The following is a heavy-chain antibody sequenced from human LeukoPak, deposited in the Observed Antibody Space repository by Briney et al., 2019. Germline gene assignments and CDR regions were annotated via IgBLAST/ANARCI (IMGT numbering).Heavy chain of an antibody. V-gene: IGHV1-46*03. CDR2: VYPSAGTS. J-gene: IGHJ4*02. CDR1: GYIFTSYY. D-gene: IGHD3-16*01. CDR3: VREYHGGYFDF. Sequence: GASVKVSCKASGYIFTSYYMHWVRQAPGQGLEWSGVVYPSAGTSDPAQRFRARITLSDDTSASTAYMELRSLKSEDTAIYFCVREYHGGYFDFWGQGTLVTVSS.